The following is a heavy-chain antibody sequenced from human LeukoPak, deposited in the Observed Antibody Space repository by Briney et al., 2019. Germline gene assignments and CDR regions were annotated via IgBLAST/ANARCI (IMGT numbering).Heavy chain of an antibody. CDR3: ATFRANESGRGY. CDR2: VNDSGGT. Sequence: SETLSLTCAVYIDSFTNYYWNWIRQTPGKGLEWIGEVNDSGGTNINPSLRSRVILSVDTSKNQFSLKLISVTAADTAVYYCATFRANESGRGYWGQGILVAVAS. J-gene: IGHJ4*02. D-gene: IGHD3-10*01. V-gene: IGHV4-34*01. CDR1: IDSFTNYY.